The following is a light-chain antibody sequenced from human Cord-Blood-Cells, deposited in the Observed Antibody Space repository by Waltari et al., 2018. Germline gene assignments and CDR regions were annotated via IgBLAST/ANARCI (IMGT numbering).Light chain of an antibody. V-gene: IGKV4-1*01. J-gene: IGKJ1*01. CDR1: QSVLYSSNNKNY. CDR2: WAA. CDR3: QQDYSTPRT. Sequence: DIVMTQSPDSLAVSLGERATINCKSSQSVLYSSNNKNYLAWYQQKPGQPPKLLIYWAATRESGVTDRFSGSGSGTDFTLTISSLQAEEGAVYYCQQDYSTPRTFGQGTKVEIK.